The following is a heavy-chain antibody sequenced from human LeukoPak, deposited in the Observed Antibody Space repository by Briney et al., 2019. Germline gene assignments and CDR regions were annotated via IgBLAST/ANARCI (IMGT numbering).Heavy chain of an antibody. J-gene: IGHJ3*02. Sequence: SETLSLTCTVSGDSIRNSNYYWGWIRQPPGKGLEWVGSIYYSGNTYYNPSLKSRVTISLDTSTNHFSLKVSSVTAADTAVYYCARHTEDDYYVAFDIWGQGTMVTVSS. CDR2: IYYSGNT. CDR1: GDSIRNSNYY. CDR3: ARHTEDDYYVAFDI. D-gene: IGHD3-10*02. V-gene: IGHV4-39*01.